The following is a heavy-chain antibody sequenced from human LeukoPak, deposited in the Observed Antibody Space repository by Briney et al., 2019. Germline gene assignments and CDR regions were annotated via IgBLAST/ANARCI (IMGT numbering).Heavy chain of an antibody. CDR1: GFTFSSYW. Sequence: GGSLRLSCTASGFTFSSYWMSWVRQAPGKGLEYVSFISNNGGSTYYANSVKGRFTISRDNFKNTLYLQMGSLRAEDMAVYYCARGPVTAHFDYWGQGTLVTVSS. CDR3: ARGPVTAHFDY. D-gene: IGHD4-11*01. V-gene: IGHV3-64*01. J-gene: IGHJ4*02. CDR2: ISNNGGST.